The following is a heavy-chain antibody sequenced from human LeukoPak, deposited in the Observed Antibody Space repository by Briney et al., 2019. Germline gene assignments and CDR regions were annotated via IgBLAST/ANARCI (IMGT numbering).Heavy chain of an antibody. J-gene: IGHJ4*02. D-gene: IGHD2-15*01. CDR3: AGDSWRSPLDY. Sequence: SETLSLTCAVYGGSFSGYYWSWIRQPPGKGLEWIGEINHSGSTNYNPSLKSRVTISVDTSKNQFSLKLSSVTAADTAVYYCAGDSWRSPLDYWGQGTLVTVSS. CDR1: GGSFSGYY. V-gene: IGHV4-34*01. CDR2: INHSGST.